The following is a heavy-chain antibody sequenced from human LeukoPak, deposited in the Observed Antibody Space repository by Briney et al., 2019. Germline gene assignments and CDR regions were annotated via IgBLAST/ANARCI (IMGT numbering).Heavy chain of an antibody. CDR3: ARETFGGVIDDY. CDR1: GFTFSSYS. V-gene: IGHV3-21*01. Sequence: PGGSLRLSCAASGFTFSSYSMNWVRQAPGKGLEWVSSISSSSSYIYYADSVKGRFTISRDNAKNSLYLQMNSLRAEDTAVYYCARETFGGVIDDYWGQGTLVTVSS. J-gene: IGHJ4*02. CDR2: ISSSSSYI. D-gene: IGHD3-16*01.